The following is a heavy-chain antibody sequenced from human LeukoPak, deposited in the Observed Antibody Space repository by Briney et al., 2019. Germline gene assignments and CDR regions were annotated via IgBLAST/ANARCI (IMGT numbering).Heavy chain of an antibody. CDR1: GGSISSYY. V-gene: IGHV4-59*01. CDR2: IYYSGST. Sequence: SEALSLTCTVSGGSISSYYWSWLRQPPGKGLEWIGYIYYSGSTNYNPSLKSRVTISVDTSKNQFSLKLSSVTAADTAVYYCARVSDDYGDYYFDYWGQGTLVTVSS. CDR3: ARVSDDYGDYYFDY. D-gene: IGHD4-17*01. J-gene: IGHJ4*02.